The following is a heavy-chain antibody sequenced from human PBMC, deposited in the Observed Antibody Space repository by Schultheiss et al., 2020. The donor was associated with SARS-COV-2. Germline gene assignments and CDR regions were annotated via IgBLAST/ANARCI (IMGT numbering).Heavy chain of an antibody. V-gene: IGHV3-33*01. CDR2: IWYNGNNK. J-gene: IGHJ4*02. Sequence: GGSLRLSCAASGFTFSSYGMHWVRQAPGKGLGWVAVIWYNGNNKYYEDSVKGRFTISRDNSKNTLYLQMNSLRAEDTAVYYCAIDLYGATTNYWGQGTLVTVSS. CDR3: AIDLYGATTNY. D-gene: IGHD1-26*01. CDR1: GFTFSSYG.